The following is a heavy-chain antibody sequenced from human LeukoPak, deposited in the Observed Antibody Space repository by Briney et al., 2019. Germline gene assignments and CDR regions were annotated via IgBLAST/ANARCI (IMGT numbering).Heavy chain of an antibody. D-gene: IGHD2-15*01. CDR3: ARSVVVVAATQGDYYYYYYMDV. Sequence: GASVKVPCKASGYTFTSYAMNWVRQAPGQGLEWMGWINTNTGNPTYAQGFTGRFVFSLDTSVSTAYLQISSLKAEDTAVYYCARSVVVVAATQGDYYYYYYMDVWGKGTTVTVSS. CDR1: GYTFTSYA. J-gene: IGHJ6*03. CDR2: INTNTGNP. V-gene: IGHV7-4-1*02.